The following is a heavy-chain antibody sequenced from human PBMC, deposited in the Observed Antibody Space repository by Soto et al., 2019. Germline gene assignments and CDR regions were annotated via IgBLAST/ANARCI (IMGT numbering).Heavy chain of an antibody. CDR3: ARGLYYYDSSGYPKDDDAFDI. Sequence: SETLSLTCAVYGGSFSGYYWSWIRQPPGKGLEWIGEINHSGSTNYNPSLKSRVTISVDTSKNQFSLKLSSVTAADTAVYYCARGLYYYDSSGYPKDDDAFDIWGQGTMVTVSS. J-gene: IGHJ3*02. V-gene: IGHV4-34*01. CDR1: GGSFSGYY. D-gene: IGHD3-22*01. CDR2: INHSGST.